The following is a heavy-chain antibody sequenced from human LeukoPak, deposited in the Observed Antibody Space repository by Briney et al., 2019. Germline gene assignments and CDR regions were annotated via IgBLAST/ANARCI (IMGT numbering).Heavy chain of an antibody. CDR3: AKAPVTSCRGAYCYPLDS. Sequence: GGSLRLSCAASGFTLSTYAMSWVRQTPGKGLEWVAATSSSDAGTYHADSVRGRFTISRDNSKNTLYLQMNSLRAEDAAAYFCAKAPVTSCRGAYCYPLDSWGQGTLVTVSS. J-gene: IGHJ4*02. D-gene: IGHD2-21*01. V-gene: IGHV3-23*01. CDR2: TSSSDAGT. CDR1: GFTLSTYA.